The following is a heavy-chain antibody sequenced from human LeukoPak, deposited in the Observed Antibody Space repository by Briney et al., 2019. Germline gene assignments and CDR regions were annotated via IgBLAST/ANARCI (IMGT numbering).Heavy chain of an antibody. V-gene: IGHV4-38-2*02. CDR3: AKGTSSGWYYFDY. CDR2: IYHSGDT. D-gene: IGHD6-19*01. Sequence: SETLSLTCIVSGYSITSGYYWGWIRPPPGKGLEWIGSIYHSGDTYYNPSLKSRVTISVDTSKNQFSLKLDSVTAADTAVYYCAKGTSSGWYYFDYWGQGTLVTVSS. CDR1: GYSITSGYY. J-gene: IGHJ4*02.